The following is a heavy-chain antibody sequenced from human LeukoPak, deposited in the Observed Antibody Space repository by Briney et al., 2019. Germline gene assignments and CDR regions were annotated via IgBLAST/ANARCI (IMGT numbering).Heavy chain of an antibody. CDR1: GGSISSSNW. D-gene: IGHD1-1*01. J-gene: IGHJ6*03. CDR3: ARVQLERRGVYYYYYMDV. Sequence: SETLSLTCAVSGGSISSSNWWSWVRQPPGKGLEWIGEIYHSGSTNYNPSLKSRVTISVDTSKIQFSLKLSSVTAADTAVYYCARVQLERRGVYYYYYMDVWGKGTTVTVSS. CDR2: IYHSGST. V-gene: IGHV4-4*02.